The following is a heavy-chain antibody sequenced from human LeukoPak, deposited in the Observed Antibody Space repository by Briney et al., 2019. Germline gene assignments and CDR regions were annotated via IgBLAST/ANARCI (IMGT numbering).Heavy chain of an antibody. Sequence: SGGSLRLSCAASGFTFSNAWMSWVRQAPGKGLEWVGRIKSKTDGGTTDYAAPVKGRFTISRDDSKNTLYLQMNSLKTEDTAVCYCTTDNGDSDDNWFDPWGQGTLVTVSS. J-gene: IGHJ5*02. D-gene: IGHD4-17*01. CDR1: GFTFSNAW. V-gene: IGHV3-15*01. CDR3: TTDNGDSDDNWFDP. CDR2: IKSKTDGGTT.